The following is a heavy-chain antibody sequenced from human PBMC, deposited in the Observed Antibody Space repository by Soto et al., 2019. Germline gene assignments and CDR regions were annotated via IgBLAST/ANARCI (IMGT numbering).Heavy chain of an antibody. CDR3: AKPGGSSWLYYFDY. CDR1: GFTFSSYA. V-gene: IGHV3-23*01. CDR2: ISGSGDST. Sequence: EVQLLGSGGGLVQPGGSLRLSCAASGFTFSSYAMSWVRQAPGKGLEWVSGISGSGDSTFYADSVKGRFTISRDNAKNTLFLQMSSLRADDTAVYNCAKPGGSSWLYYFDYWGQGMLVTVSS. D-gene: IGHD6-13*01. J-gene: IGHJ4*02.